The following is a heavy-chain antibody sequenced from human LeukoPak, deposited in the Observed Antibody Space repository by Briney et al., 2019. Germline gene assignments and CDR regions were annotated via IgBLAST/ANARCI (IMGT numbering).Heavy chain of an antibody. CDR3: AGGSTSAYYYYMDV. J-gene: IGHJ6*03. V-gene: IGHV4-61*02. CDR2: IYTSGST. D-gene: IGHD2-2*01. CDR1: DGSISSALYY. Sequence: SETLSLTCTVSDGSISSALYYWSWIRQPAGKGLEWIGRIYTSGSTNYNPSLKSRVTMSVDTSKNQFSLKLSSVTAADTAVYYCAGGSTSAYYYYMDVWGKGTTVTVSS.